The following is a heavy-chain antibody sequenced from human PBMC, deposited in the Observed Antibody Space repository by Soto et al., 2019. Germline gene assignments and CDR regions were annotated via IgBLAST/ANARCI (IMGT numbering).Heavy chain of an antibody. CDR3: AKDLRVGASGGMDV. D-gene: IGHD1-26*01. J-gene: IGHJ6*02. CDR1: GVTFSNYG. V-gene: IGHV3-30*18. Sequence: GGSLRLSCAASGVTFSNYGMHWVRQAPGKGLEWVSVLSYDGSNKFYADSVKGRFTISRDNSKNTLYLQMNSLRAEDTAVYYCAKDLRVGASGGMDVWGQGITVTVSS. CDR2: LSYDGSNK.